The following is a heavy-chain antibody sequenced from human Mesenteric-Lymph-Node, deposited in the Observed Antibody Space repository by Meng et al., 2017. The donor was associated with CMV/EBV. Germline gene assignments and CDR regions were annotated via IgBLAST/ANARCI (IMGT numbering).Heavy chain of an antibody. J-gene: IGHJ5*02. D-gene: IGHD6-19*01. CDR2: INPSNGGR. CDR3: AAQWPARGWFDP. CDR1: GYTLSDYY. V-gene: IGHV1-2*02. Sequence: ASVKVSCKASGYTLSDYYMHWVRQAPGQGLEWMGWINPSNGGRNYAQKFQGRVTLTRDTSITTAYMDLSSLRSDDTAVYYCAAQWPARGWFDPWGQGTLVTVSS.